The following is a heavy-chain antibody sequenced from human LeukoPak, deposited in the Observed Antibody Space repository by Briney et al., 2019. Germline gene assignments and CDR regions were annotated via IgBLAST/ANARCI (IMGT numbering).Heavy chain of an antibody. CDR3: AGSDCTNGVCRYLRVFDY. CDR1: GGSISSSSYY. V-gene: IGHV4-39*01. D-gene: IGHD2-8*01. Sequence: SETLSLTCTVSGGSISSSSYYWGWIRQPPGKGLEWIGSIYYSGSTYYDPSLKSRVTISVDTSKNQFSLKLSSVTAADTAVYYCAGSDCTNGVCRYLRVFDYWGQGTLVTVSS. J-gene: IGHJ4*02. CDR2: IYYSGST.